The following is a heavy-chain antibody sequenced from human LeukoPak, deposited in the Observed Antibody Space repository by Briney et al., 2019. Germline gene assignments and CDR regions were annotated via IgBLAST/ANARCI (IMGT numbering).Heavy chain of an antibody. V-gene: IGHV3-53*01. CDR1: QFPFSGYS. J-gene: IGHJ6*03. CDR3: AREGVLVGGRRGYFMDL. Sequence: GGSLRLSCEASQFPFSGYSFNWVRQAPGQGLEWVSVIYSGGSTYYADSVKGRFTISRDNSKNTLYLQMNSLRAEDTAVYYCAREGVLVGGRRGYFMDLRVKATTVTVSS. CDR2: IYSGGST. D-gene: IGHD1-26*01.